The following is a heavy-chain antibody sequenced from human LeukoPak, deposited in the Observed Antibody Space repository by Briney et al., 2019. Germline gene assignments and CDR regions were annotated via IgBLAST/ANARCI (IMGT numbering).Heavy chain of an antibody. CDR2: IGIVGDT. CDR3: ARGTYCSGASCYSIGLDY. V-gene: IGHV3-13*01. D-gene: IGHD2-15*01. CDR1: GFTFSSYD. J-gene: IGHJ4*02. Sequence: GGSLRLSCAASGFTFSSYDMHWVRQTTGKGLEWVSAIGIVGDTFYAGPVKGRFTISRENAKNSLYLQMNSLRADDTAVCYCARGTYCSGASCYSIGLDYWGQGALVTVSS.